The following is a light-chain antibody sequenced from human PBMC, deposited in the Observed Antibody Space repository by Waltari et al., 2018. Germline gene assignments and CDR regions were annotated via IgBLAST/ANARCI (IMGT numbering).Light chain of an antibody. CDR2: DVS. CDR3: SSYTSSSSWV. Sequence: SALPQPASVSGSPGQSLTIPCTGASGEVGGYNYVAWYQQHPGKAPKLMIYDVSKRPSGVSNRFSGSKSGNTASLTISGLQAEDEADYYCSSYTSSSSWVFGGGTKLTVL. J-gene: IGLJ3*02. CDR1: SGEVGGYNY. V-gene: IGLV2-14*01.